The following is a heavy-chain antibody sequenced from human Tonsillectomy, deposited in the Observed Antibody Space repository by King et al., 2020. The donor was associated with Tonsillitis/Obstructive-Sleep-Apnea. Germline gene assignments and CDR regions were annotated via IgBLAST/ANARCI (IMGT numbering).Heavy chain of an antibody. J-gene: IGHJ3*02. CDR3: ARSIAAPGAFDI. CDR2: ISRRSTSI. D-gene: IGHD6-6*01. Sequence: VQLVESGGGLVEPGGSLRLSCAASRFPLSSYSMHWVRQAPGKGPEWVSSISRRSTSIFYVDSVKGRFTLSSDNAKNSLYLQMNSLRAEDTAVYYCARSIAAPGAFDIWGQGTVVTVSS. CDR1: RFPLSSYS. V-gene: IGHV3-21*01.